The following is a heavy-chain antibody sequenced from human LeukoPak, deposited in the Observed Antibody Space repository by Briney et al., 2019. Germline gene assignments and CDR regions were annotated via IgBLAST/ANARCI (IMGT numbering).Heavy chain of an antibody. CDR3: ARRRVEMAPITEGNWFDS. D-gene: IGHD5-24*01. V-gene: IGHV4-59*08. CDR2: TSYSGRA. J-gene: IGHJ5*01. CDR1: GGSISSYY. Sequence: SETLSLTCTVPGGSISSYYWSWIRQPPGRGLQWIGSTSYSGRANYNPSLKDRVTVSLDTSKNQFYLKVTSVTAADTAVYYCARRRVEMAPITEGNWFDSWGQGTPVTVSS.